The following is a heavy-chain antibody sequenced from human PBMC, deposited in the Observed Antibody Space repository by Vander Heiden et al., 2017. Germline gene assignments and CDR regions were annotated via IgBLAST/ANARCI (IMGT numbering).Heavy chain of an antibody. CDR3: ASGLTCERWFRSGFDP. V-gene: IGHV3-33*01. CDR1: GFTFSTYG. CDR2: IWYDGSNK. J-gene: IGHJ5*02. D-gene: IGHD2-15*01. Sequence: QVQLVESGGGVVQPGRSLRLPCAASGFTFSTYGMHWVRQAPGKGLEWVAVIWYDGSNKYYADSGKGRFTISRDNSKNTLDLKRNSLRAEETAVYYCASGLTCERWFRSGFDPWGQGTLGTVSS.